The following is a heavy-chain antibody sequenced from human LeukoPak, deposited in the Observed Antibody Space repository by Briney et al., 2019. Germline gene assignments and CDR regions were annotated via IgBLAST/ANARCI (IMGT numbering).Heavy chain of an antibody. CDR3: ARVGTNWGSDY. CDR2: IYHSGST. Sequence: SETLSLTCAVSGGSISRGGYSWSWIRQPPGKGLEWIGYIYHSGSTYYNPSLKSRVTISVDRSKNQFSLKLSSVTAADTAVYYCARVGTNWGSDYWGQGTLVTVSS. V-gene: IGHV4-30-2*01. D-gene: IGHD7-27*01. CDR1: GGSISRGGYS. J-gene: IGHJ4*02.